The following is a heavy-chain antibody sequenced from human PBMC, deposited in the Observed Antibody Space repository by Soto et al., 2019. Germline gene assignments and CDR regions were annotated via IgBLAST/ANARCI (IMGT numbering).Heavy chain of an antibody. Sequence: QVQLVQSGAEVKKPGSSVKVSCKASGGTFSSYAISWVRQAPGQGLEWMGGIIPIFGTANYAQKFQGRVTITADESTSTAYMELSSLRSEDTAVYYCARDHRPDYSDYVRDYYYYGMDVWGQGTTVTVSS. J-gene: IGHJ6*02. V-gene: IGHV1-69*01. CDR2: IIPIFGTA. CDR1: GGTFSSYA. CDR3: ARDHRPDYSDYVRDYYYYGMDV. D-gene: IGHD4-17*01.